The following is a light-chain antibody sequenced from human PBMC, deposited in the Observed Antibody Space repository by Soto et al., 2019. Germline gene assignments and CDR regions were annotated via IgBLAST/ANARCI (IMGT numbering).Light chain of an antibody. Sequence: QSALTQPASVSGSPGKSITISCTGTNTDVGDYNYVSWYQQHPGKAPKLLIYEVTNRPSGVSDRFSGSKSGNTASLTISGLQAEDEAVYHCTSYSSGSSLRVFGGGTKVTVL. CDR2: EVT. CDR3: TSYSSGSSLRV. CDR1: NTDVGDYNY. V-gene: IGLV2-14*01. J-gene: IGLJ3*02.